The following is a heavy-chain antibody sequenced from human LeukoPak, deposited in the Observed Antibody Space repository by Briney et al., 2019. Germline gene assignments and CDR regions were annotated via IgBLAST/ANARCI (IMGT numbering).Heavy chain of an antibody. CDR1: EFTFSNYD. CDR2: IRYDGNNK. V-gene: IGHV3-30*02. D-gene: IGHD6-19*01. CDR3: AKDQAVAGPHLDY. J-gene: IGHJ4*02. Sequence: VGSLRLSCAASEFTFSNYDMHWVRQAPGKGREWVAFIRYDGNNKYYADSVKGRFTHSRDNSKNTLYLQINSLRAEHTAVYYCAKDQAVAGPHLDYWGQETLVPVSS.